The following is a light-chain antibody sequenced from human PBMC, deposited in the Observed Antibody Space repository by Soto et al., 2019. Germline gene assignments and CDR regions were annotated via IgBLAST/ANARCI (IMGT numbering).Light chain of an antibody. CDR1: QSISTW. CDR3: QQYNSYS. J-gene: IGKJ1*01. V-gene: IGKV1-5*01. Sequence: DIQMTQSPSTLSASAGDRVTITCRASQSISTWLAWYQQKPGKAPKLLIYDASSLESGVPSRFSGIGSGTEFTLTISSLQPDDFATYYCQQYNSYSFGQGTKVDIK. CDR2: DAS.